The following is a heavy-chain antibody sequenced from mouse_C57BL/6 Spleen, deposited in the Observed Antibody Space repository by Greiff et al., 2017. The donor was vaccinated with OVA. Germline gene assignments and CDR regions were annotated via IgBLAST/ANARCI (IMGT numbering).Heavy chain of an antibody. D-gene: IGHD2-1*01. Sequence: EVQLQQSGPELVKPGASVKISCKASGYSFTGYYMNWVKQSPEKSLEWLGEINPSTGGTTYNQKFKAKATLTVDKSSSTAYMQLKILTSEDSAVYYCSRSGVYYGPYYAMDDWGQGTSVTVSS. CDR3: SRSGVYYGPYYAMDD. CDR2: INPSTGGT. CDR1: GYSFTGYY. V-gene: IGHV1-42*01. J-gene: IGHJ4*01.